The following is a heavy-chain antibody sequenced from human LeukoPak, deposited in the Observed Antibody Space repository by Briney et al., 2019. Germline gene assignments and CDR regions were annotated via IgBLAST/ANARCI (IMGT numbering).Heavy chain of an antibody. CDR3: ARARWRQGWFDP. J-gene: IGHJ5*02. V-gene: IGHV4-34*01. Sequence: SETLSLTCAVYGGSLSGYYWSWIRQPPGKGLEWIGEINHSGSTNYNPSLKSRVTISVDTSKNQFSLKLSSVTAADTAVYYCARARWRQGWFDPWGQGTLVTVSS. D-gene: IGHD2-21*02. CDR2: INHSGST. CDR1: GGSLSGYY.